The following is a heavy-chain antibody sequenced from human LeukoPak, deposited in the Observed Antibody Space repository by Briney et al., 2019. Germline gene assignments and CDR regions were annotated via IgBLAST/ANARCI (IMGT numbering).Heavy chain of an antibody. Sequence: GASVKVSCKASGGTFSSYAISWVRQAPGQGLEWMGGIIPIFGTANYVQKFQGRVTITTDENKSTAYMELSSLRSEDTAVYYCAGGGGYYDRILRWGQGTLVTVSS. CDR3: AGGGGYYDRILR. V-gene: IGHV1-69*05. D-gene: IGHD3-22*01. CDR1: GGTFSSYA. CDR2: IIPIFGTA. J-gene: IGHJ4*02.